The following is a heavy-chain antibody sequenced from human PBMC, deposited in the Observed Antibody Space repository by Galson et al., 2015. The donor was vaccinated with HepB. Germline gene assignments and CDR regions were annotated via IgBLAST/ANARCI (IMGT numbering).Heavy chain of an antibody. V-gene: IGHV4-39*01. CDR2: IYYNGNT. CDR3: ARASPDSGNYGLPDAFDI. J-gene: IGHJ3*02. Sequence: ETLSLTCAVSGGSISNSRYYWGWIRQPPGKGLEWIGHIYYNGNTYYNPSLTSRVTISVDTSKNQFSLKLSSVTAADTTVYYCARASPDSGNYGLPDAFDIWGQGTMVTVSS. CDR1: GGSISNSRYY. D-gene: IGHD3-10*01.